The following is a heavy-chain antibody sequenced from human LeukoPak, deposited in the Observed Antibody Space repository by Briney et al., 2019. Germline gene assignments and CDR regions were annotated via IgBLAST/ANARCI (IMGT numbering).Heavy chain of an antibody. V-gene: IGHV1-18*01. CDR1: GYTFTSYG. CDR2: ISAYNGNT. D-gene: IGHD4-11*01. Sequence: GASVKVSCKASGYTFTSYGISWVRQAPGQGLEWMGWISAYNGNTNYARKLQGRVTMTTDTSTSTAYMELRSLRSDDTAVYYCARQDPTSPTDDARAWFDPWGQGTLVTVSS. J-gene: IGHJ5*02. CDR3: ARQDPTSPTDDARAWFDP.